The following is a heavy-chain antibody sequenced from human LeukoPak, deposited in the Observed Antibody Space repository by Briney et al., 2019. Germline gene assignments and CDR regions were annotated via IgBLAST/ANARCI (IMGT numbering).Heavy chain of an antibody. Sequence: PGGSLRLSCAASGFTFSSYGMHWVRQAPGKGLEWVAVISYDGSNKYYADSVKGRFTISRDNSKNTLYLQMNSLRAEDTAVYYCANLLSDYDATNFDYWGQGTLVTVSS. CDR3: ANLLSDYDATNFDY. V-gene: IGHV3-30*18. CDR1: GFTFSSYG. J-gene: IGHJ4*02. D-gene: IGHD5-12*01. CDR2: ISYDGSNK.